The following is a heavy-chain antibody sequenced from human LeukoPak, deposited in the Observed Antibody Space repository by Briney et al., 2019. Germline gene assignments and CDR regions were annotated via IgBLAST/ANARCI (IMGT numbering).Heavy chain of an antibody. V-gene: IGHV3-74*01. CDR1: GFIFSSYW. J-gene: IGHJ3*02. CDR2: INTDGSST. CDR3: ARDKLELDAFDI. Sequence: GGSLRLSCAASGFIFSSYWMHWVRQAPGKGLVWVSRINTDGSSTSYADSVKGRFTISRDNAKNTLYLQMNSLRAEDTAVYYCARDKLELDAFDIWGQGTMVTVSS. D-gene: IGHD1-7*01.